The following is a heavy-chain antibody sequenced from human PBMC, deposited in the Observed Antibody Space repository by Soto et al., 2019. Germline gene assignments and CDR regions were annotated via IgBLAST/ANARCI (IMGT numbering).Heavy chain of an antibody. Sequence: PSGTLSLTGTVGSGAIISSSRYRGWIRQPPGKGLEWIGSIYYSGSTYYNPSLKSRATISVDTSKNQFSLKLSSVTAADTAVYYCARHLRTGKFGGVIVYPYYFDYWGQGTLVTVSS. CDR2: IYYSGST. CDR3: ARHLRTGKFGGVIVYPYYFDY. V-gene: IGHV4-39*01. D-gene: IGHD3-16*02. J-gene: IGHJ4*02. CDR1: SGAIISSSRY.